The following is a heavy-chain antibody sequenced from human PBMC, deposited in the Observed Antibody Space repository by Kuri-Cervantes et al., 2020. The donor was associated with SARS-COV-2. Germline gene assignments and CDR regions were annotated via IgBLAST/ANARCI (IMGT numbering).Heavy chain of an antibody. Sequence: SETLSLTCTVSGGSISSYYWSWIRQPPGKGLEWIGYIYYSGSTNYNPSLKSRVTISVDTSKNQFSLKLSSVTAADTAVYYCARLGGVVGSYYYMDVWGKGTTVTCSS. J-gene: IGHJ6*03. V-gene: IGHV4-59*12. CDR1: GGSISSYY. D-gene: IGHD1-26*01. CDR2: IYYSGST. CDR3: ARLGGVVGSYYYMDV.